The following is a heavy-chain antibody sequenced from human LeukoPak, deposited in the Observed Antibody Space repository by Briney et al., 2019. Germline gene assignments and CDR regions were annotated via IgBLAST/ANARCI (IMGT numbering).Heavy chain of an antibody. D-gene: IGHD3-22*01. Sequence: GGSLRLSCAASGFTFSSYSMNWVRQAAGKGLEWVSCISSSSSYIYYADPVKGRFTISRDNAKNSLYLQMNSLRAEDTAVYYCARSRRNYYDSSGYFPVDAFDIWGQGTMVTVSS. V-gene: IGHV3-21*01. CDR2: ISSSSSYI. CDR3: ARSRRNYYDSSGYFPVDAFDI. CDR1: GFTFSSYS. J-gene: IGHJ3*02.